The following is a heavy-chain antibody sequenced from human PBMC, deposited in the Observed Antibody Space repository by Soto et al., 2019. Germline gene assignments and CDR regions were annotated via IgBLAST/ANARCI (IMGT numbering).Heavy chain of an antibody. CDR3: ARHYHSSSWYKVYYYYGMDV. CDR1: GYSFTSYW. V-gene: IGHV5-51*01. D-gene: IGHD6-13*01. Sequence: PGESLKISCKGSGYSFTSYWIGWVRQMPGKGLEWMGIIYPGDSDTRYSPSFQGQVTISADKSIGTAYLQWSSLKASDTAMYYCARHYHSSSWYKVYYYYGMDVWGQGTTVTVS. J-gene: IGHJ6*02. CDR2: IYPGDSDT.